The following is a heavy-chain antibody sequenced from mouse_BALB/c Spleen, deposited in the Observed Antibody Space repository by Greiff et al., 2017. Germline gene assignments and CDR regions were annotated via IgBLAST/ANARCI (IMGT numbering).Heavy chain of an antibody. D-gene: IGHD1-3*01. CDR1: GFNIKDTY. V-gene: IGHV14-3*02. J-gene: IGHJ2*01. CDR3: ARRSLTYFDY. CDR2: IDPANGNT. Sequence: VHVKQSGAELVKPGASVKLSCTASGFNIKDTYMHWVKQRPEQGLEWIGRIDPANGNTKYDPKFQGKATITADTSSNTAYLQLSSLTSEDTAVYYCARRSLTYFDYWGQGTTLTVSS.